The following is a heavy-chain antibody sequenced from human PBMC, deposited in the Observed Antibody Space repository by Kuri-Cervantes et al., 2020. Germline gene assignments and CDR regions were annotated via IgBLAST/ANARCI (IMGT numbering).Heavy chain of an antibody. V-gene: IGHV3-20*04. CDR2: INWNGGST. D-gene: IGHD4-17*01. Sequence: GESLKISCAASGFTFDDYGMNWVRQAPGKGLEWVSGINWNGGSTGYADSVKGRFTISRDNSKNTLYLQMNSLRVEDTAVYYCAKISTVTTDSGDYYYYYMDVWGKGTTVTVSS. J-gene: IGHJ6*03. CDR3: AKISTVTTDSGDYYYYYMDV. CDR1: GFTFDDYG.